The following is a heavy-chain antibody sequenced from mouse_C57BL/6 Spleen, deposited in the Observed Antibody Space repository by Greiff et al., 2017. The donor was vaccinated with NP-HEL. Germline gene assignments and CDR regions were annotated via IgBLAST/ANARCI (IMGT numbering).Heavy chain of an antibody. J-gene: IGHJ4*01. D-gene: IGHD1-1*01. V-gene: IGHV1-15*01. CDR3: TREATTVVATPYAMDY. Sequence: QVQLQQPGAELVRPGASVTLSCKASGYTFTDYEMHWVKQTPVHGLEWIGAIDPETGGTAYNQKFKGKAILTADKSSSTAYMELRSLTSEDSAVYYCTREATTVVATPYAMDYWGQGTSVTVSS. CDR2: IDPETGGT. CDR1: GYTFTDYE.